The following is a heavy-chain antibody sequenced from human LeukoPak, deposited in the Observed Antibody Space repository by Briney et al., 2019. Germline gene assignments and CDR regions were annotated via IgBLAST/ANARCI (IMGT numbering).Heavy chain of an antibody. CDR3: TAGLGKTDDDS. Sequence: GGSLRLSCEGSGFNFNDAWMSWIRQAPGKGREWVGRVRTTAEGETTDYAAPVRGRFIISRDDSKNMVFLQMNRLETEDTAIYYCTAGLGKTDDDSWGQGTLVTVSS. D-gene: IGHD4-11*01. J-gene: IGHJ4*02. CDR2: VRTTAEGETT. CDR1: GFNFNDAW. V-gene: IGHV3-15*01.